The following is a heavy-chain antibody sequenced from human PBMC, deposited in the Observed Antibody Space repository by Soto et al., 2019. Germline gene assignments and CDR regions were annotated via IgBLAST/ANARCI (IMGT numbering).Heavy chain of an antibody. V-gene: IGHV3-23*01. CDR1: GFIFSNYP. Sequence: EVQLLESGGGLVQPGGSLRLSCAASGFIFSNYPMNWVRQAPGKGLEWVSTISNSADTYYPDSVNGRFTVSRDNSKNTMYLQMNILRAEDTAVYYCANASVYCRGRNCFSVDHWGQGALVTVSS. J-gene: IGHJ4*02. CDR2: ISNSADT. D-gene: IGHD2-15*01. CDR3: ANASVYCRGRNCFSVDH.